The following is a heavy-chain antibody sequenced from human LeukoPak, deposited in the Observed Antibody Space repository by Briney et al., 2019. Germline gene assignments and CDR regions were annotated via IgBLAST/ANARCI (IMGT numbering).Heavy chain of an antibody. CDR1: GGSISSYY. D-gene: IGHD6-13*01. Sequence: PSETLSLTCTVSGGSISSYYWSWIRKPPGKGLEWIGYIYYSGSTNYNPSLKSRVTISVDTSKNQFSLKLSSVTAADTAVYYCARDQRIAAAGTTYGRSPNTRNYYYYGMDVWGQGTTVTVSS. V-gene: IGHV4-59*01. CDR2: IYYSGST. J-gene: IGHJ6*02. CDR3: ARDQRIAAAGTTYGRSPNTRNYYYYGMDV.